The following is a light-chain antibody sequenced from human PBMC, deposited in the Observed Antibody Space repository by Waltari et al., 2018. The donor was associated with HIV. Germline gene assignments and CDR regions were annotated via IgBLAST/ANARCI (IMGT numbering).Light chain of an antibody. V-gene: IGLV2-23*01. CDR2: EDN. Sequence: QSALTQPASVSGSPGQSITISCTGTSSDVGSYNVVSWYQQHPDKAPKLMIYEDNTRPSGVSNRFSGSKSGNTASLTISGLQAEDEADYSCCSYAGSSTWVFGGGTKLTVL. CDR1: SSDVGSYNV. CDR3: CSYAGSSTWV. J-gene: IGLJ3*02.